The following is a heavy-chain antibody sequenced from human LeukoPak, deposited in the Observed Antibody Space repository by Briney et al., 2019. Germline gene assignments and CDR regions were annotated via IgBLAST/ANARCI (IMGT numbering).Heavy chain of an antibody. CDR2: IYYSGST. CDR3: ARGTLQWLAAVDI. D-gene: IGHD6-19*01. J-gene: IGHJ3*02. Sequence: PSETLSLTCTVSGGSISSYYWSWIRQPPGKGLEWIGYIYYSGSTNYNPSLKSRVTISVDTSKNQFSLKLSSVTAADTAVYYCARGTLQWLAAVDIWGQGTMVTVSS. V-gene: IGHV4-59*08. CDR1: GGSISSYY.